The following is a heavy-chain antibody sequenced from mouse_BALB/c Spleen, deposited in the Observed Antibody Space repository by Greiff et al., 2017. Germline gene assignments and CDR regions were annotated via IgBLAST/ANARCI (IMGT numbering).Heavy chain of an antibody. CDR1: GYTFTSYY. J-gene: IGHJ4*01. CDR2: INPSNGGT. CDR3: TGSFGNSYAMDY. Sequence: QVQLQQSGAELVKPGASVKLSCKASGYTFTSYYMYWVKQRPGQGLEWIGEINPSNGGTNFNEKFKSKATLTVDKSSSTAYMQLSSLTSEDSAVYYCTGSFGNSYAMDYWGQGTSVTVSS. D-gene: IGHD2-1*01. V-gene: IGHV1S81*02.